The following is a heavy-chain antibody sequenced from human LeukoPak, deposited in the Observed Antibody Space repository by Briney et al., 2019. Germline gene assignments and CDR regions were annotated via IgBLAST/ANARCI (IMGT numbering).Heavy chain of an antibody. J-gene: IGHJ3*02. V-gene: IGHV4-59*01. CDR1: GDSISSYY. CDR2: TYYIGST. CDR3: ARDYI. Sequence: SETLSLTCTVSGDSISSYYWSWIRQPPGKGLEWIGYTYYIGSTNYNPSLKSRVTISIDTSKNQFSLNLSSVTAADTAVYYCARDYIWGRGTMVTVSS.